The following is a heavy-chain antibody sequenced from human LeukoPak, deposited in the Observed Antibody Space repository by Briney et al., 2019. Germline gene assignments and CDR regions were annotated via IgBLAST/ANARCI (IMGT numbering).Heavy chain of an antibody. D-gene: IGHD7-27*01. CDR2: INHSGST. V-gene: IGHV4-34*01. CDR1: GGSFSGYY. Sequence: SETLSLTCAVYGGSFSGYYLSWIRQPPGKGLEWVGEINHSGSTNYNPSPKSRVTITVDTSKHQFSLKLSSVTAADTAVYYCASPLGIPGYWGQGTLVTVSS. J-gene: IGHJ4*02. CDR3: ASPLGIPGY.